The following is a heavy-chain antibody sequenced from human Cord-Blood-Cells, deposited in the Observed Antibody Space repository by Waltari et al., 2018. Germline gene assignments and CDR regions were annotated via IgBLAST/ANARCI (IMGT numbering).Heavy chain of an antibody. CDR1: GGPISSSSYY. Sequence: QLQLQESGPGLVKPSETLSLTCTVSGGPISSSSYYWGWTRTPPGTGLGWIGSIYYSGSTYYNPSLKSRITISVDTSKNQFSLKLSSVTAADTAVYYCARRGTYYYGSGSYYTAEYFQHWGQGTLVTVSS. J-gene: IGHJ1*01. CDR3: ARRGTYYYGSGSYYTAEYFQH. CDR2: IYYSGST. D-gene: IGHD3-10*01. V-gene: IGHV4-39*07.